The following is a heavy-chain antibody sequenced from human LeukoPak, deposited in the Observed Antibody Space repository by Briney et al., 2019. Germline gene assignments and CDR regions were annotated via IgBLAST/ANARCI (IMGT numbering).Heavy chain of an antibody. CDR1: GYSFTSYW. CDR2: IYPDDSET. V-gene: IGHV5-51*01. J-gene: IGHJ4*02. CDR3: ARQYPGGYYDSRGYGDY. Sequence: GESLKISCKGSGYSFTSYWIGWVRQMPGKGLEWMGIIYPDDSETRCSPSFQGQVTISADKSISTAYLQWSSLKASDTAMYYCARQYPGGYYDSRGYGDYWGQGTLVSVSS. D-gene: IGHD3-22*01.